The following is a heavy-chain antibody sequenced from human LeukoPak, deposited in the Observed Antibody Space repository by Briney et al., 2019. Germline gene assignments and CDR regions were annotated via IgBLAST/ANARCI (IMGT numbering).Heavy chain of an antibody. V-gene: IGHV1-18*01. J-gene: IGHJ4*02. Sequence: GASVKVSCKPSGYTFTIYGISWVRQAPGQGLEWMGWMSAYNGNTNYAQKLQGRVTMTTDTSTSTAYMELRSLRSDDTAVYYCARVGTIVVVPAAKTLDYWGQGTLVTVSS. CDR3: ARVGTIVVVPAAKTLDY. D-gene: IGHD2-2*01. CDR1: GYTFTIYG. CDR2: MSAYNGNT.